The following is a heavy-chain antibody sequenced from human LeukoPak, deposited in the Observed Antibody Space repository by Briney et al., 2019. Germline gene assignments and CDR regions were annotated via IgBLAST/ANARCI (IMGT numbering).Heavy chain of an antibody. CDR2: IKPDGGEK. CDR1: GFTFSSYW. V-gene: IGHV3-7*04. J-gene: IGHJ4*02. D-gene: IGHD3-9*01. CDR3: ARADWFSFDY. Sequence: GGSLRLSCAASGFTFSSYWMSWVRQAPGKGLEWVAAIKPDGGEKDYVDSVKGRFTISRDNAKNSLYLQMNTLRAEDTAVYYCARADWFSFDYWGQGALVTVSS.